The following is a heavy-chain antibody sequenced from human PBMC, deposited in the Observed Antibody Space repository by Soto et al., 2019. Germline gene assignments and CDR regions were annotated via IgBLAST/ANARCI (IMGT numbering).Heavy chain of an antibody. CDR3: VSQRTTVPTQAYFDY. D-gene: IGHD4-17*01. Sequence: SETLSLTCTVSGGSVTNSSYYWGWIRQSPGKGLEWIGSVYYRGRSYSKSSVKSRVTISVDTSKNRFSLSLNSVTASDTAVYFCVSQRTTVPTQAYFDYWGPGALVTAPQ. V-gene: IGHV4-39*01. J-gene: IGHJ4*02. CDR2: VYYRGRS. CDR1: GGSVTNSSYY.